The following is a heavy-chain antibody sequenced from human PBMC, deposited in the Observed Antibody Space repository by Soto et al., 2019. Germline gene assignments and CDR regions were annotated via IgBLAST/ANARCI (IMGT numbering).Heavy chain of an antibody. CDR1: GFTFSGSA. D-gene: IGHD6-13*01. CDR2: IRSKANSYAT. Sequence: GGSLRLSCAASGFTFSGSAMHWVRQASGKGLEWVGRIRSKANSYATAYAASVKGRFTISRDDSKNTAYLQMNSLKTEDTAVYYCTRHVDRYSSSWYDNRYYFDYWGQGTLVTVSS. CDR3: TRHVDRYSSSWYDNRYYFDY. J-gene: IGHJ4*02. V-gene: IGHV3-73*01.